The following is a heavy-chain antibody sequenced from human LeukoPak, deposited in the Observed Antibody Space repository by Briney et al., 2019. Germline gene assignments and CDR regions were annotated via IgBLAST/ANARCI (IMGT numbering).Heavy chain of an antibody. V-gene: IGHV3-23*01. CDR1: GFTFSNYA. CDR2: ISGSGGST. J-gene: IGHJ4*02. D-gene: IGHD2-21*02. Sequence: GGSLRLSCAVSGFTFSNYAMSWVRQAPGKGLEWVAAISGSGGSTYYADSVKGRLTVSRDNSKNTLFLQMSNLRAEDTAVYYCARISHCGGDCSLGGYWGQGTLVTVSS. CDR3: ARISHCGGDCSLGGY.